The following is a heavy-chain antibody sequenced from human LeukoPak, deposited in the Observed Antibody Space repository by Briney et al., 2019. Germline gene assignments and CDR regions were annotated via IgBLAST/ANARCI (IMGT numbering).Heavy chain of an antibody. D-gene: IGHD3-9*01. V-gene: IGHV3-23*01. CDR2: ISRSGSST. J-gene: IGHJ2*01. Sequence: TGGSLRLSCAASGFTFSAYAMSWVRQAQGKGLEWVSTISRSGSSTDYADYVKGRFTISRDNSKNTLYLQMNSLRPEDTAVYYCAKGGDILTGYYLYWYFDLWGRGTLVTVSS. CDR1: GFTFSAYA. CDR3: AKGGDILTGYYLYWYFDL.